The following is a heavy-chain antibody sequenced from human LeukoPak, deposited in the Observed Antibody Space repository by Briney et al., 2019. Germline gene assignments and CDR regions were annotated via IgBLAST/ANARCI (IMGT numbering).Heavy chain of an antibody. CDR3: AREKSSSWYFNWFDP. CDR2: IYYSGST. J-gene: IGHJ5*02. D-gene: IGHD6-13*01. Sequence: SETLSLTCTVSGGSISSYYWSWIRQPPGKGLEWIGDIYYSGSTNYNPSLKSRVTISVDKSKNQFSLKLSSVTAADTAVYYCAREKSSSWYFNWFDPWGQGTLVTVSS. V-gene: IGHV4-59*12. CDR1: GGSISSYY.